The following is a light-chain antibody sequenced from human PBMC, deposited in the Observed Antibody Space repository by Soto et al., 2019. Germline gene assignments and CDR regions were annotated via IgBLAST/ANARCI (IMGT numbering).Light chain of an antibody. CDR2: EVS. CDR3: SSYTGTSTL. CDR1: SSDVGGYNY. Sequence: QSVLTQPASVSGSPGQSITISCTGTSSDVGGYNYVSWYQQLPGKAPKLMIYEVSSRPSGLSNRFSGSKSGNTASLTISGLQAEDDADYYCSSYTGTSTLFGGWTKLTV. J-gene: IGLJ2*01. V-gene: IGLV2-14*01.